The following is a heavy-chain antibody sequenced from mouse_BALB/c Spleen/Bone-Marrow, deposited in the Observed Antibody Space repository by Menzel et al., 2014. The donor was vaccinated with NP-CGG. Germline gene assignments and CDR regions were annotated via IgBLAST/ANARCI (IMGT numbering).Heavy chain of an antibody. Sequence: QVQLQQSGAELVKPGAPVKLSCKASGYTFTSYWMNWVKQRPGRGLEWIGRIDPSDSETHYNQKVKDKATLTVDKSSSTAYIQLSSLTSEDSAVYYCARALGDGYYYAMDYWGQGTSVTVSS. CDR3: ARALGDGYYYAMDY. D-gene: IGHD2-3*01. V-gene: IGHV1-69*02. J-gene: IGHJ4*01. CDR1: GYTFTSYW. CDR2: IDPSDSET.